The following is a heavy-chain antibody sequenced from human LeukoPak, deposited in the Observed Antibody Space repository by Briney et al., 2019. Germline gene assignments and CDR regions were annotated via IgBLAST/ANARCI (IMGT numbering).Heavy chain of an antibody. CDR1: GFTFSSYS. V-gene: IGHV3-48*04. J-gene: IGHJ4*02. Sequence: GGSLRLSCAASGFTFSSYSMNWVRQAPGKGLEWVSYISSSSSTVYYADSVKGRFTISRDNAKNSLYLQMNSLRAEDTAVYYCAREKELREAYYFDYWGQGTLVTVSS. CDR3: AREKELREAYYFDY. CDR2: ISSSSSTV. D-gene: IGHD1-26*01.